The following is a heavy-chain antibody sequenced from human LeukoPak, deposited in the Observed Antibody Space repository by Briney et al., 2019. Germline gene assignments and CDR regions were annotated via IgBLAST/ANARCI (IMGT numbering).Heavy chain of an antibody. CDR1: GFTFSNYG. V-gene: IGHV3-23*01. CDR3: AKDSVRALVRGVIISIDY. CDR2: ISGSGGST. Sequence: GGSLRLSCAASGFTFSNYGMSWVRQAPGKGLEWVSVISGSGGSTYYADSVKGRFTISRDNSKNTLYLQMNSLRAEDTAVYYCAKDSVRALVRGVIISIDYWGQGTLVTVSS. J-gene: IGHJ4*02. D-gene: IGHD3-10*01.